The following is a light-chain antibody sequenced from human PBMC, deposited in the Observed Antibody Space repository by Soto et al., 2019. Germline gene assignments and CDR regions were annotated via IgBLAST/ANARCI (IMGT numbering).Light chain of an antibody. CDR3: QNYKSPPWT. J-gene: IGKJ1*01. Sequence: DIQMTQSPSTLSASVGDRVTITCRASQSIDIWLAWYQQKPGKAPKLLIYKTFSLESGVPSRFSGGGSGTEFTLTISSLQPDDFATYYCQNYKSPPWTFGQATKVEIK. V-gene: IGKV1-5*03. CDR2: KTF. CDR1: QSIDIW.